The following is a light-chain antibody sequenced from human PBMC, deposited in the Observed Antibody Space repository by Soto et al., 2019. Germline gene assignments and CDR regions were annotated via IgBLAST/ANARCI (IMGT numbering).Light chain of an antibody. CDR1: SSNIGSNT. V-gene: IGLV1-44*01. J-gene: IGLJ1*01. CDR3: AAWDDSLNGQV. CDR2: SNN. Sequence: QSVLTQPPSASGTPGQRVTIACSGSSSNIGSNTVNWYQQLPGTAPKLLIDSNNQRPSGVPVRFSGSKSGTSASLAISGLQSEDEADYYCAAWDDSLNGQVFGTGPKVPVL.